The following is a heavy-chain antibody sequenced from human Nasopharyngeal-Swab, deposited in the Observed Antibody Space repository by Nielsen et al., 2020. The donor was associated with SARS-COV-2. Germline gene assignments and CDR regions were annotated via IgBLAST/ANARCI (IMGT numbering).Heavy chain of an antibody. D-gene: IGHD2-21*02. CDR2: IYSDGST. V-gene: IGHV3-66*01. Sequence: GSLKISCAASGFSVSSNYMSWVRQAPGKGLEWVSIIYSDGSTYYADSVKGRFTISRDNSKNTLYLQMNSLRAEDTAVYYCARERAGDYYSDYWGQGTLVTVSS. CDR3: ARERAGDYYSDY. J-gene: IGHJ4*02. CDR1: GFSVSSNY.